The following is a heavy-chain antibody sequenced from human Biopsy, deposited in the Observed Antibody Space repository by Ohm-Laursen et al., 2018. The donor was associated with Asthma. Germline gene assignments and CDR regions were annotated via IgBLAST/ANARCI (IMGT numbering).Heavy chain of an antibody. Sequence: ASAKVSCKTSGYTFNSAGITWVRQAPGQGLEWMGWISVYNGNTKVAQKLQDRVTMITDTSTSTAYMELRSLRSDDKAVYFCARAVDYSHYYGIDVWGQGTTVTVS. V-gene: IGHV1-18*01. D-gene: IGHD3-10*01. CDR3: ARAVDYSHYYGIDV. CDR2: ISVYNGNT. CDR1: GYTFNSAG. J-gene: IGHJ6*02.